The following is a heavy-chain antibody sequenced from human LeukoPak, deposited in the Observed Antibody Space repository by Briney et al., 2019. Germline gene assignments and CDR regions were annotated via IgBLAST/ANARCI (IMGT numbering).Heavy chain of an antibody. J-gene: IGHJ4*02. CDR3: AASSGFDY. CDR2: IRSRAYGGVA. D-gene: IGHD6-25*01. CDR1: GFTFGDYA. Sequence: GGSLRLSCTASGFTFGDYAMSWVRQAPGKGLEWVGYIRSRAYGGVAEYAASVKGRFIITSDDSKSIAYLQMSNLNTENTAVYYCAASSGFDYWGQGTLVTVSS. V-gene: IGHV3-49*04.